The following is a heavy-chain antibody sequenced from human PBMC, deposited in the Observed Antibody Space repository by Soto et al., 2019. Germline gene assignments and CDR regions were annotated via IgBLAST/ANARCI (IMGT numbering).Heavy chain of an antibody. V-gene: IGHV1-46*01. Sequence: ASVKVSCKAPGYTFTSYYMHWVRQAPGQGLEWMGIINPSGGSTSYAQKFQGRVTMTRDTSTSTVYMELSSLRSEDTAVYYCARDKYVLRYFDWSPVYWGQGTLVTVSS. D-gene: IGHD3-9*01. CDR1: GYTFTSYY. CDR3: ARDKYVLRYFDWSPVY. CDR2: INPSGGST. J-gene: IGHJ4*02.